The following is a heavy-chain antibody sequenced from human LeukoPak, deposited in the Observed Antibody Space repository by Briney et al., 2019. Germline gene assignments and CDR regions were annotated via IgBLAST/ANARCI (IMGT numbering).Heavy chain of an antibody. V-gene: IGHV3-7*01. Sequence: GGSLRLSCAASGFTFSSYWMSWVRQAPGKGLEWVANIKQDGSEKYYVDSMKGRFTISRDNAKNSLYLQMNSLRAEDTAVYYCAKYYYDSSGYYYPNYWGQGTLVTVSS. CDR1: GFTFSSYW. CDR2: IKQDGSEK. D-gene: IGHD3-22*01. J-gene: IGHJ4*02. CDR3: AKYYYDSSGYYYPNY.